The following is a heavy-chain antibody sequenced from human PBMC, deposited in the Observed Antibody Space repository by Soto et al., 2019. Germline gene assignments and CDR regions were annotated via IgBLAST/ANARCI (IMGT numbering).Heavy chain of an antibody. CDR2: ISSSGTFK. V-gene: IGHV3-21*01. Sequence: GGSLRLSCEASGFIFTTNSMNWVRQVQGKGLQWLSSISSSGTFKSYGDSVKGRFTISRDNAKNSLFLQMNNLSGEDTGLYYCARDPPHGGTSSWDADSWGPGTLVTVSS. CDR1: GFIFTTNS. D-gene: IGHD2-15*01. CDR3: ARDPPHGGTSSWDADS. J-gene: IGHJ4*02.